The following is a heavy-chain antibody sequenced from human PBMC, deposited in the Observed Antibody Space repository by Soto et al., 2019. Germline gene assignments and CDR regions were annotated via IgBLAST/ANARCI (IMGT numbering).Heavy chain of an antibody. V-gene: IGHV3-9*01. CDR2: ISWNSGRI. CDR3: ARWQVYYGSGSYYNAHFDH. Sequence: EVQLVESGGGLVQPGRSLRLSCAASGFTFDDYAMHWVRQAPGKGLEWVSGISWNSGRIGYADSVKGRFTISRDNAENSLFLQMHSLRSEDTALYFCARWQVYYGSGSYYNAHFDHWGQGILVTVSS. J-gene: IGHJ4*02. D-gene: IGHD3-10*01. CDR1: GFTFDDYA.